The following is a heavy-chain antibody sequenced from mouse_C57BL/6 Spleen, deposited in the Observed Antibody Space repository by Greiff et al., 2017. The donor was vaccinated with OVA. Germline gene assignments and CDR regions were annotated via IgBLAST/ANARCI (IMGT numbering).Heavy chain of an antibody. J-gene: IGHJ1*03. D-gene: IGHD1-1*01. CDR2: IYPRSGNT. V-gene: IGHV1-81*01. Sequence: QVQLQQSGAELARPGASVKLSCKASGYTFTSYGISWVKQRTGQGLEWIGEIYPRSGNTYYNEKFKGKATLTAAKSSSTAYMELRSLPSADSAVYFCARDYYYGSSPWDFEVWGTGTTVTVSS. CDR3: ARDYYYGSSPWDFEV. CDR1: GYTFTSYG.